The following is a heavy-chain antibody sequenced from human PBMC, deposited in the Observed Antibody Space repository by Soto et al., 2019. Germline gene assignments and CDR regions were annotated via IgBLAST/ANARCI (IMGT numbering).Heavy chain of an antibody. J-gene: IGHJ5*02. Sequence: QVQLQESGPRLVRPSETLSLTCTVSGVSIDNFFWSWIRQSPGEGLEWIGYVSRGGTAAYMSEGDTTNSPPSLESRATIALDLPKNQFSLKLTSVTAADTAVYYCARDRGGITVASKPLGERFDPWGQGTLVTVSS. V-gene: IGHV4-59*01. CDR3: ARDRGGITVASKPLGERFDP. D-gene: IGHD5-12*01. CDR1: GVSIDNFF. CDR2: VSRGGTAAYMSEGDTT.